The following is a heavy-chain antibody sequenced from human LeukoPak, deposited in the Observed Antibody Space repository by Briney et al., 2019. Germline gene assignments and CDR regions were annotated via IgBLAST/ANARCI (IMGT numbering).Heavy chain of an antibody. J-gene: IGHJ3*02. CDR2: IYTSGST. V-gene: IGHV4-4*07. Sequence: PSETLSLTCTVSGYSISSYYWRWIRQSGEGGLEWIGRIYTSGSTKYNPSLKSRVNISVDKSKNQFSLKLSSVTAADTAVYYCARDYSDAFDIWGQGTMVTVSS. CDR1: GYSISSYY. D-gene: IGHD2-15*01. CDR3: ARDYSDAFDI.